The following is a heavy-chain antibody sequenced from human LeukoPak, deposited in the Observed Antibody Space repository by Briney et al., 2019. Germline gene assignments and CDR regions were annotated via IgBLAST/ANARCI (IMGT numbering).Heavy chain of an antibody. CDR2: MYTSGST. CDR3: ARERGYYDSSGYFGY. J-gene: IGHJ4*02. Sequence: SGTLSLTCTVSGYSIGSGYYWDWIRQPPGKGLEWIGRMYTSGSTNYNPSLKSRVTMSVDTSKNQFSLKLSSVTAADTAVYYCARERGYYDSSGYFGYWGQGTLVTVSS. CDR1: GYSIGSGYY. D-gene: IGHD3-22*01. V-gene: IGHV4-38-2*02.